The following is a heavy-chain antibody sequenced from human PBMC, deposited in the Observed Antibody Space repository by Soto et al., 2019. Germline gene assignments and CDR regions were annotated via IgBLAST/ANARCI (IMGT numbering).Heavy chain of an antibody. CDR2: INHSGST. J-gene: IGHJ4*02. CDR1: GGSFSGYY. V-gene: IGHV4-34*01. Sequence: QVQLQQWGAGLLKPSETLSLTCAVYGGSFSGYYWSWIRQPPGKGLEWIGEINHSGSTNYNPSLKSRVTRSVDTSKNQFSLKLSSVTAADTAVYYCARRGLGYSGYDLGHWGQGTLVTVSS. CDR3: ARRGLGYSGYDLGH. D-gene: IGHD5-12*01.